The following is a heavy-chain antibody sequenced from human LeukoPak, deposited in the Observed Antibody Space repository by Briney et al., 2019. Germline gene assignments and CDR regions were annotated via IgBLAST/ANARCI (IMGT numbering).Heavy chain of an antibody. D-gene: IGHD3-10*01. Sequence: PSETLSLTCTVSGGSVSSGSYYWSWIRQPPGKGLEWIGYIFYSGSTHYNPSLKSRVTISIDTSQNQFSLRLTSVTAADTAVYYCARRIPTMVGFDYWGQGTLVTVSS. CDR3: ARRIPTMVGFDY. V-gene: IGHV4-61*01. J-gene: IGHJ4*02. CDR2: IFYSGST. CDR1: GGSVSSGSYY.